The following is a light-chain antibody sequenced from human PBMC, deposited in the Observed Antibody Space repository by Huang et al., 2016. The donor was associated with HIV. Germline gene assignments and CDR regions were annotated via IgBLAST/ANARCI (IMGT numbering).Light chain of an antibody. Sequence: DIQMTQSPSSLSASVGDRVTITCRASQSISRSFCGYQQKPGKAPNLLIFAASSLQSGIPSRFSGSGSGTNFTLTITTLQPEDFATYYCQESYSLPWTVGQGTKVEIK. J-gene: IGKJ1*01. CDR2: AAS. CDR3: QESYSLPWT. V-gene: IGKV1-39*01. CDR1: QSISRS.